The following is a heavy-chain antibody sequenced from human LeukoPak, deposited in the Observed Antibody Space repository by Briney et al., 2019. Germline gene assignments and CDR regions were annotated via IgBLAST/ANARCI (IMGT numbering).Heavy chain of an antibody. V-gene: IGHV3-7*01. CDR1: GFIYTNWW. CDR3: ARISRGQGLDS. Sequence: QSGGSLRLSCAASGFIYTNWWMNWVRQAPGKGLEWVANINTDGTGKYYVDSVKGRFTVSRDNTKNSLYLEMASLKAEDTAVYYCARISRGQGLDSWGQGILVTVSS. J-gene: IGHJ4*02. CDR2: INTDGTGK.